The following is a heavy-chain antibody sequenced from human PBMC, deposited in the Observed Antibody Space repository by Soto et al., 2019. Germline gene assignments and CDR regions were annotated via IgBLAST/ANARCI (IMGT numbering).Heavy chain of an antibody. V-gene: IGHV4-34*02. D-gene: IGHD1-26*01. CDR2: INHSGST. CDR3: VRGRAFMSRGAFDI. CDR1: GGSFSDYY. J-gene: IGHJ3*02. Sequence: QVQLQQRGAGLLKPSETLSLTCAVLGGSFSDYYWTWIRQPPGKGLEWIGEINHSGSTSYNPSLKGRLNLSVDTSTKEFSLNLSAVTAADTAAYHCVRGRAFMSRGAFDIWGQGTMVTVSS.